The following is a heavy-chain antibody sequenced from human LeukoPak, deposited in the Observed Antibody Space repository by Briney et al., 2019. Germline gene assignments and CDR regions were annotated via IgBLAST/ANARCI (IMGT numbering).Heavy chain of an antibody. J-gene: IGHJ5*02. Sequence: GGSLRLSCAASRFTFSTYAIHWVRQAPGKGLEWVAVISYDGSDKYYADSVKGRFTISRDNSKNTLNLQLNSLRAEDTAVYYCARDGTLAAAGTWFDPWGQGTLVTVSS. D-gene: IGHD6-13*01. V-gene: IGHV3-30-3*01. CDR1: RFTFSTYA. CDR3: ARDGTLAAAGTWFDP. CDR2: ISYDGSDK.